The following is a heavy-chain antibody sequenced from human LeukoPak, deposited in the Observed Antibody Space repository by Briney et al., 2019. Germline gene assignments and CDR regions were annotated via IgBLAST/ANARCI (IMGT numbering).Heavy chain of an antibody. J-gene: IGHJ5*02. CDR3: ARERGYCSGGSCSMGWFDP. D-gene: IGHD2-15*01. CDR2: ISGSGDST. CDR1: GFTFSSYA. V-gene: IGHV3-23*01. Sequence: GGSLRLSCAASGFTFSSYAMSWVRQAPGKGLEWVSGISGSGDSTYYADSVKGRLTISRDNSKNTLFLQMNSLRAEDTAVYYCARERGYCSGGSCSMGWFDPWGQGTLVTVSS.